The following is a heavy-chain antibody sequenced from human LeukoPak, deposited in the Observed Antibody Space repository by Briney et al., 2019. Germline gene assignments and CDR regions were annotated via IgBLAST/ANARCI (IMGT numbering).Heavy chain of an antibody. CDR1: SDSSSSYY. D-gene: IGHD3-16*01. J-gene: IGHJ4*02. CDR2: VYHSGSP. CDR3: AGDYKTLAY. Sequence: SETLSLTCTVSSDSSSSYYWSWIRQPPGKGLEWIGYVYHSGSPEYNPSLKSRVTISLDTSKNQFSLKLRSVTPADTAVYYCAGDYKTLAYWGQGTLVTVSS. V-gene: IGHV4-59*01.